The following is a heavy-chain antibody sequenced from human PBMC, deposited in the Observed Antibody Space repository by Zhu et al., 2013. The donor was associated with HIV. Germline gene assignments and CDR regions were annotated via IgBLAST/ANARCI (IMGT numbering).Heavy chain of an antibody. J-gene: IGHJ6*02. CDR1: GYTFTSYG. D-gene: IGHD5-18*01. CDR3: ARDGYSYGYLVYGMDV. Sequence: QVQLVQSGAEVKKPGASVKVSCKASGYTFTSYGISWVRQAPGQGLEWMGGIIPIFGTANYAQKFQGRVTITADESTSTAYMELSSLRSEDTAVYYCARDGYSYGYLVYGMDVWGQGTTVTVSS. CDR2: IIPIFGTA. V-gene: IGHV1-69*13.